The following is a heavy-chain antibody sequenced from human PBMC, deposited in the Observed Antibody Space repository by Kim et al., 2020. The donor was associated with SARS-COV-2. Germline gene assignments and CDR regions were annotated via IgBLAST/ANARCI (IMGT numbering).Heavy chain of an antibody. CDR3: ARDPMGSSAHFDY. D-gene: IGHD3-10*01. V-gene: IGHV3-33*01. Sequence: YADPMQGRFPISNDYSKNALYLQMNSRRAEATAVYYCARDPMGSSAHFDYWGQGTLVTVSS. J-gene: IGHJ4*02.